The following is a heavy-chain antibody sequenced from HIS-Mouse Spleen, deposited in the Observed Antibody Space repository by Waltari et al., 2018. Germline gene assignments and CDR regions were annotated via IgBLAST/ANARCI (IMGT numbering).Heavy chain of an antibody. V-gene: IGHV2-70*15. D-gene: IGHD6-19*01. Sequence: QVTLRESGPALVKPTQTLTLTCTFSGFSLSTSGMCVSWIRQPPGKALEWRARIDWDDDKYYSTSLKTRLTISRDTYKNQVVLTMTNMDPLDTATYYCARIAEGYTSGWYAFDYWGQGTLVTVSS. CDR3: ARIAEGYTSGWYAFDY. CDR1: GFSLSTSGMC. J-gene: IGHJ4*02. CDR2: IDWDDDK.